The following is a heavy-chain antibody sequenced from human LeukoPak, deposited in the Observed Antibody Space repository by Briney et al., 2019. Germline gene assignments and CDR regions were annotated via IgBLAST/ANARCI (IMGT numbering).Heavy chain of an antibody. D-gene: IGHD3-22*01. J-gene: IGHJ6*02. V-gene: IGHV1-2*02. CDR1: GYTFTGYY. CDR3: AREGTMIVVVITTSYYYGMDV. CDR2: INPNSGGT. Sequence: ASVKLSCKASGYTFTGYYMHWVRQAPGQGLEWMGWINPNSGGTNYAQKFQGRVTMTRDTSISTAYMELSRLRSDDTAVYYCAREGTMIVVVITTSYYYGMDVWGQGTTVTVSS.